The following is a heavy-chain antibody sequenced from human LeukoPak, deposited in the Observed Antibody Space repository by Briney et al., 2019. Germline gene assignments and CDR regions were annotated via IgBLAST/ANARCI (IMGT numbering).Heavy chain of an antibody. D-gene: IGHD6-6*01. CDR3: ARGPSSSSGYYYYYYMDV. V-gene: IGHV1-46*01. CDR1: GYTFTSYY. Sequence: ASVKVSCKASGYTFTSYYMHWVRQAPGQGLEWMGIINPSGGSTSYAQKFQGRVTITRDMSTSTVYMELSSLRSEDTAVYYCARGPSSSSGYYYYYYMDVWGKGTTVTVSS. CDR2: INPSGGST. J-gene: IGHJ6*03.